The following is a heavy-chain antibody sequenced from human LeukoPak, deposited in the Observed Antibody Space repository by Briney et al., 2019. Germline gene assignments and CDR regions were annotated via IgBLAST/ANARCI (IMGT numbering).Heavy chain of an antibody. Sequence: PGGSLRLSCAASGFTFSSYSMNWVRQAPGKGLEWVSYISSTSSTIYYADSVKGRFTISRDNAKNSLYLQMNSLRTEDTAMYYCIKDIRPGGMDVWGQGTTVTVSS. CDR2: ISSTSSTI. CDR1: GFTFSSYS. CDR3: IKDIRPGGMDV. J-gene: IGHJ6*02. D-gene: IGHD2-15*01. V-gene: IGHV3-48*04.